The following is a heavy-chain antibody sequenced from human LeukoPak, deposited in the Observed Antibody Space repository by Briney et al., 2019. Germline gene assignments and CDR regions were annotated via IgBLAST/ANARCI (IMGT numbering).Heavy chain of an antibody. D-gene: IGHD3-3*01. V-gene: IGHV1-46*01. CDR3: ARALRSGYYFVY. CDR2: INPSGGST. J-gene: IGHJ4*02. CDR1: GYTFTSYY. Sequence: ASVKVSCKASGYTFTSYYMHWVRQAPGQGLEWMGIINPSGGSTSYAQKFQGRVTMTRDTSTSTVYMELSSLGSEDTAVYYCARALRSGYYFVYWGQGTLVTVFS.